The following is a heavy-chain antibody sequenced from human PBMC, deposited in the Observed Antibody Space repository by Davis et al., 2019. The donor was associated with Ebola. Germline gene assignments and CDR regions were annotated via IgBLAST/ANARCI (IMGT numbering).Heavy chain of an antibody. V-gene: IGHV3-30*03. CDR2: ISYDGSNK. Sequence: PGGSLRLSCAASGFTFSSYGMHWVRQAPGKGLEWVAVISYDGSNKYYADSVKGRFTISRDNSKNTLYLQMNSLRAEDTAVYYCAREGYSSSWIFWFDPWGQGTLVTVSS. D-gene: IGHD6-13*01. CDR3: AREGYSSSWIFWFDP. J-gene: IGHJ5*02. CDR1: GFTFSSYG.